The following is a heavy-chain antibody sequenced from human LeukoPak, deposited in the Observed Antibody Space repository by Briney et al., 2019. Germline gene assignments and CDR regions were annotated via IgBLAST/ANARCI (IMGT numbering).Heavy chain of an antibody. CDR1: GGSISSSSYY. J-gene: IGHJ5*02. D-gene: IGHD1-20*01. Sequence: SETLSLSCTVSGGSISSSSYYWGWIRQPPGKGLEWIGSIYYSGSTYYNPSLKSRVTISVDASKNQFSLKLSSVTAADTAVYYCARDLLDNWDTELWFDPWGQGTLVTVSS. CDR3: ARDLLDNWDTELWFDP. CDR2: IYYSGST. V-gene: IGHV4-39*07.